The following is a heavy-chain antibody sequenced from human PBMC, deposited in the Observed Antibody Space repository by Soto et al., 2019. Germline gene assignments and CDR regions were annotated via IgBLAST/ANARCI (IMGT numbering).Heavy chain of an antibody. Sequence: KVSCKASGYTFTSYGISWVRQAPGQGLEWMGWISAYNANTNYAQKLQVRVTMTTDTSTSTSYMELRSLRSDDTAVYFCARDRLGATGDYWGQGTLVTVSS. D-gene: IGHD1-26*01. J-gene: IGHJ4*02. CDR3: ARDRLGATGDY. V-gene: IGHV1-18*01. CDR1: GYTFTSYG. CDR2: ISAYNANT.